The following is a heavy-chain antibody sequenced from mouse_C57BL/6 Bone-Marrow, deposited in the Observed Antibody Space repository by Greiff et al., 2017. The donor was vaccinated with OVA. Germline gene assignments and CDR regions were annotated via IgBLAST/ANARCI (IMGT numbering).Heavy chain of an antibody. CDR2: ILPSIGRT. D-gene: IGHD3-1*01. V-gene: IGHV15-2*01. CDR1: DSEVFPIAY. CDR3: ARSGAHSSAWFAY. J-gene: IGHJ3*01. Sequence: QVQLKESGSELRSPGSSVKLSCKDFDSEVFPIAYMSWVRQKPGHGFEWIGGILPSIGRTIYGEKFEDKATLDADTLSNTAYLELNSLTSEDSAIYYCARSGAHSSAWFAYWGQGTLVTVSA.